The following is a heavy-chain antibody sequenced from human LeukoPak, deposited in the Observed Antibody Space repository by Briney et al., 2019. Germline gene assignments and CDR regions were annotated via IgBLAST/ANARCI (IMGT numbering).Heavy chain of an antibody. CDR2: IIPIFGTA. J-gene: IGHJ4*02. CDR3: VRNLAVAGTCFDS. D-gene: IGHD6-19*01. Sequence: SVKVSCKASGGTFSSYAISWVRQAPGQGLEWMGGIIPIFGTANYAQKFQGRVTITADESTSTAYMELSSLRSEDTAVYYCVRNLAVAGTCFDSWGQGTLVTVSS. V-gene: IGHV1-69*13. CDR1: GGTFSSYA.